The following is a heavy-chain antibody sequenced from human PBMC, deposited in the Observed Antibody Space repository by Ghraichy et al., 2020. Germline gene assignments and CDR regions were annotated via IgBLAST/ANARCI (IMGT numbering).Heavy chain of an antibody. Sequence: GGSLRLSCVASEFTFSSYVMNWVRQAPGKGLEWVSTISVGGDNTWYADSVKGRFTISRDDSKSTLYLQMNSLRADDTAVYYCARRAANWGFVYFWGEGTLVTVSS. CDR3: ARRAANWGFVYF. V-gene: IGHV3-23*01. CDR2: ISVGGDNT. D-gene: IGHD7-27*01. J-gene: IGHJ4*02. CDR1: EFTFSSYV.